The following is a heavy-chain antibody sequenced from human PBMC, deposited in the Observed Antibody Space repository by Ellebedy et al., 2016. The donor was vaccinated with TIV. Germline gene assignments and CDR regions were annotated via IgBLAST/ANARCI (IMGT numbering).Heavy chain of an antibody. Sequence: GESLKISCAASGFTFSSFAMHSVRQAPGKGLEWVADISGDGTYKYYADSVKGRFTISRDNSKNTLNLQMSSLRAEDTAVYYCARGWSTPDSWGQGTLVIVSS. CDR2: ISGDGTYK. V-gene: IGHV3-30*04. CDR1: GFTFSSFA. D-gene: IGHD2-15*01. CDR3: ARGWSTPDS. J-gene: IGHJ4*02.